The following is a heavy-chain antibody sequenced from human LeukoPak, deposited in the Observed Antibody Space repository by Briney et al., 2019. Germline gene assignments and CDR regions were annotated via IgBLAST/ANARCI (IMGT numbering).Heavy chain of an antibody. Sequence: SQTLSLTCAISGDSVSSNSAAWNWIRQSPSRGLEWLGRTYYRSKWHSYYAPSVKSRITIDPDTSKNQFSLQLKSVTPEDTAVYYCARMVGLVSDFWGQGTLVTVSS. CDR2: TYYRSKWHS. D-gene: IGHD3-10*01. V-gene: IGHV6-1*01. J-gene: IGHJ4*02. CDR3: ARMVGLVSDF. CDR1: GDSVSSNSAA.